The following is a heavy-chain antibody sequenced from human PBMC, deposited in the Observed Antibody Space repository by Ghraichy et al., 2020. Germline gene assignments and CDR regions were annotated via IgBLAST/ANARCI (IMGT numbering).Heavy chain of an antibody. Sequence: SQTLSLTCAVYGGSFSGYYWSWIRQPPGKGLEWIGEINHSGSTNYNPSLKSRVTISVDTSKNQFSLKLSSVTAADTAVYYCARYGSGHDGDYYYGMDVWGQGTTVTVSS. D-gene: IGHD3-10*01. CDR1: GGSFSGYY. CDR2: INHSGST. V-gene: IGHV4-34*01. CDR3: ARYGSGHDGDYYYGMDV. J-gene: IGHJ6*02.